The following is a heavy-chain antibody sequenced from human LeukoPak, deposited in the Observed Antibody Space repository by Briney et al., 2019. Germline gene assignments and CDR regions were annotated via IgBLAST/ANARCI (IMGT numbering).Heavy chain of an antibody. CDR3: ARGTVTTGYFDF. D-gene: IGHD4-17*01. J-gene: IGHJ4*02. V-gene: IGHV4-59*01. Sequence: KPSETLSLTCTVSGGSISDDYWSWLRQPPGKGLEWIGNIHYSVSSYYNPSLKSRVTMSVDTSKNQLPLTLGSVTAADTAVYHCARGTVTTGYFDFWGQGTLVTVSS. CDR2: IHYSVSS. CDR1: GGSISDDY.